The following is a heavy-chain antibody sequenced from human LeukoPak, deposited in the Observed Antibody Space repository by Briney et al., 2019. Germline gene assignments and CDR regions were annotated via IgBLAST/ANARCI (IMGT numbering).Heavy chain of an antibody. CDR3: AKDLYGEYRHAFDI. V-gene: IGHV3-30*18. CDR2: ISYDGSNK. D-gene: IGHD4-17*01. Sequence: GGSLRLSCAASGFTFSSYGMHWVRQAPGKGLEWVAVISYDGSNKYYADSVKGRFTISRDNSKNTLYLQMNSLRAEDTAVYYCAKDLYGEYRHAFDIWGQGTMVTASS. CDR1: GFTFSSYG. J-gene: IGHJ3*02.